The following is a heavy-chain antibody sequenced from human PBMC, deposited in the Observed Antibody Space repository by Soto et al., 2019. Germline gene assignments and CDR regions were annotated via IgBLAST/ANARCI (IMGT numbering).Heavy chain of an antibody. Sequence: ASVKVSCKASGYTFTGYYMHWVRQAPGQGLEWMGWINPNSGGTNYAQKFQGRVTMTRDTSISTAYMELSRLRSDDTAVYYCARGDVLRFLEWFKIDYYGMDVWGKVTTCTESS. CDR1: GYTFTGYY. V-gene: IGHV1-2*02. J-gene: IGHJ6*04. CDR2: INPNSGGT. CDR3: ARGDVLRFLEWFKIDYYGMDV. D-gene: IGHD3-3*01.